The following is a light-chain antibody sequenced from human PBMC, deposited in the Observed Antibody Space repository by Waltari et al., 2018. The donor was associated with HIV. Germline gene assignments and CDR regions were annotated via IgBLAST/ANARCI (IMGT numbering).Light chain of an antibody. CDR3: QSADSSGTYV. J-gene: IGLJ1*01. CDR2: HDT. V-gene: IGLV3-25*03. CDR1: LLAQQY. Sequence: SYELIQPPSVPVSPGQTARITCSGDLLAQQYGYWYQQSPGLAPVLLIYHDTEWPSGVPGRCSGSSSGTTFTLTISGVQAEAEDYYCCQSADSSGTYVFGTGTKVTVL.